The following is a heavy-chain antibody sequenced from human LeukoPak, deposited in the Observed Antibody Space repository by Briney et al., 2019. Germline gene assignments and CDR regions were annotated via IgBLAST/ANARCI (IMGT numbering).Heavy chain of an antibody. CDR2: IRYDGSNK. CDR1: GFTFSSYG. V-gene: IGHV3-30*02. CDR3: AKDSSGSYLYYYYYMDV. Sequence: GGSLRLSCAASGFTFSSYGMHWVRQAPGKGLEWVALIRYDGSNKYYADSVKGRFTISRDNSKNTLYLQMNSLRAEDTAVYYCAKDSSGSYLYYYYYMDVWGKGTTVTVSS. D-gene: IGHD1-26*01. J-gene: IGHJ6*03.